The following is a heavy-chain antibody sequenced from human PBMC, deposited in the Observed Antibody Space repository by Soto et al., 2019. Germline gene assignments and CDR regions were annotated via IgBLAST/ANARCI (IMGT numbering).Heavy chain of an antibody. V-gene: IGHV1-46*01. D-gene: IGHD3-22*01. J-gene: IGHJ4*01. CDR1: GYTFTNFY. CDR2: INPSGGRT. CDR3: ASADYYGSSGYHLDY. Sequence: QVQVAQSAAEVKRPGASVKVSCWASGYTFTNFYIHWVRQAPGQGLEWMGIINPSGGRTAYAQKFLGRVTMTRDTSTSTVYMEVSSLRSEDTAVYYCASADYYGSSGYHLDYGGHGTLVTVSS.